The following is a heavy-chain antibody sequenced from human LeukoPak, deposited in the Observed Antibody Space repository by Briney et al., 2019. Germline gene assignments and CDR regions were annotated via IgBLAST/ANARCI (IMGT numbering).Heavy chain of an antibody. D-gene: IGHD3-3*01. J-gene: IGHJ3*02. CDR3: ARVWYDFWSGYLDI. Sequence: SETLSLTCAVYGGSFSGYYWSWIRQPPGKGLEWIGEINHSGSTNYNPSLKSRVTISVDTSKNQFSLKLSSVTAADTAVYYCARVWYDFWSGYLDIWGQGTMVTVSS. CDR1: GGSFSGYY. CDR2: INHSGST. V-gene: IGHV4-34*01.